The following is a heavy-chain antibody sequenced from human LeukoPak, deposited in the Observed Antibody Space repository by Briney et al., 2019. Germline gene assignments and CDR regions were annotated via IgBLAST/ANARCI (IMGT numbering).Heavy chain of an antibody. CDR1: GFTFSTYT. CDR3: ARAWGGPSCSGGNCYSGLDY. CDR2: VSSSSSYI. J-gene: IGHJ4*02. Sequence: GGSLRLSCAASGFTFSTYTMNWVCQAPGKGLEWVSSVSSSSSYIHYADSVKGRFTISRDNAKNSLYLQMNSLRAEDTAVYCCARAWGGPSCSGGNCYSGLDYWGQGTLVTVSS. D-gene: IGHD2-15*01. V-gene: IGHV3-21*01.